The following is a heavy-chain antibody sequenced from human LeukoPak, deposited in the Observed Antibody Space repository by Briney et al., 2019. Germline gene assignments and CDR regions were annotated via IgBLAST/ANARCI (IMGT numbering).Heavy chain of an antibody. J-gene: IGHJ4*02. Sequence: TGGSLRLSCAASGFTFSSYGMHWVRQAPGKGLEWVAFIRYDGSNKYYADSVKGRFTISRDNSKNTLYLQMNSLRAEDTAVYYCAKPVQPLYDSSDYFDYWGQGTLVTVSS. CDR2: IRYDGSNK. D-gene: IGHD3-22*01. V-gene: IGHV3-30*02. CDR3: AKPVQPLYDSSDYFDY. CDR1: GFTFSSYG.